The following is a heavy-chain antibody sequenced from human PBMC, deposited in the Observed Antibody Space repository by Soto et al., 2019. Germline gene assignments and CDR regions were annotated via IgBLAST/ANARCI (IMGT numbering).Heavy chain of an antibody. CDR3: ARVVGGYYYCMDV. J-gene: IGHJ6*02. Sequence: QVQLQESGPGLVKPSGTLSLTCVVSGGSISSSNWWSWVRQPPGKGLEWIGEIYHSGSTNYNPSLTSRVPISVDKSKNQFSLKLSSVTAADTAVYYCARVVGGYYYCMDVWGQGTTVTVSS. CDR1: GGSISSSNW. V-gene: IGHV4-4*02. CDR2: IYHSGST. D-gene: IGHD2-2*01.